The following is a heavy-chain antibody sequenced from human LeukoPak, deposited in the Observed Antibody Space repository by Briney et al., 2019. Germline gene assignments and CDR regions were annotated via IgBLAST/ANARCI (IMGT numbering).Heavy chain of an antibody. CDR1: GFTFGNYV. Sequence: PGGSLRLSCAASGFTFGNYVIHWVCQAPGKGLEWVAVTSSDLNVKLYADSVKGRFTISRDNSKNTLYLQMNSLRVEDTAVYYCARDSQAYGSDATIDYWGQGTLVTVSS. CDR2: TSSDLNVK. D-gene: IGHD2-15*01. J-gene: IGHJ4*02. V-gene: IGHV3-30-3*01. CDR3: ARDSQAYGSDATIDY.